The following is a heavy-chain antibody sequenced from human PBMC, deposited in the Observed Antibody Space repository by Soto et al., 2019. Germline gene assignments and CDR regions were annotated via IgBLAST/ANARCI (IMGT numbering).Heavy chain of an antibody. CDR2: ISSSSSYI. V-gene: IGHV3-21*01. CDR3: ARVPVQSFEI. J-gene: IGHJ3*02. CDR1: GFTVSSYS. Sequence: PGRSLRVSGAASGFTVSSYSLYWVRQAPGKGLVWVSSISSSSSYIYYADSVKGRFTISRDNAKNSLYLEKNSLRAEDTAVYYSARVPVQSFEIWGKGTMLTVSS.